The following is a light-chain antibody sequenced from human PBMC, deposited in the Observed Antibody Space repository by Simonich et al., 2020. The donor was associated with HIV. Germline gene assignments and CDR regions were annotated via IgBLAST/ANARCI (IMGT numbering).Light chain of an antibody. CDR2: GAS. V-gene: IGKV1-33*01. CDR3: QQYDNLPWT. CDR1: QDINNY. Sequence: DIQMPQSPSSLSASVGDRVTLTCQASQDINNYLNWYQQKPGKAPNLLIYGASNLETGVPSRFSGGGSGTDFTFTISSLQPEDIGTYYCQQYDNLPWTFGQGTKVEIK. J-gene: IGKJ1*01.